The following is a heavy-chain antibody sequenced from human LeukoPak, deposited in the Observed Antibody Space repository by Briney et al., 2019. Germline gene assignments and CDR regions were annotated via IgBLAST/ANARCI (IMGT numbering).Heavy chain of an antibody. Sequence: GGSLRLSCVASGFTFSAHYMSWIRQPPGKGLEWVSYIDISSVYTYYVDSVKGRFTISRDNARNSLYLQMDNLRAEGTAVYFCARGDYGLDVWGQGTSVTVSS. J-gene: IGHJ6*02. CDR3: ARGDYGLDV. CDR1: GFTFSAHY. D-gene: IGHD1-26*01. V-gene: IGHV3-11*03. CDR2: IDISSVYT.